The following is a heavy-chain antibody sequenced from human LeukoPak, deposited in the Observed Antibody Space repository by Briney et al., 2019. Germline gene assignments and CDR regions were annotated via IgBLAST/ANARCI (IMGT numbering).Heavy chain of an antibody. CDR3: ARATYYYDM. CDR1: GGSFSGYY. Sequence: SETLSLTCAVYGGSFSGYYWSWIRQPPGKGLEWIGYIYYSGSTYYNPSLKSRVTISVDTSKNQFSLKLSSVTAADTAVYYCARATYYYDMWGQGTLVTVSS. V-gene: IGHV4-30-4*01. CDR2: IYYSGST. D-gene: IGHD3-22*01. J-gene: IGHJ4*02.